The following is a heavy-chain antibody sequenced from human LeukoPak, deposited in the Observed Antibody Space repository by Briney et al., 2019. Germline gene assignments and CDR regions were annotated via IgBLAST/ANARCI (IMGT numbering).Heavy chain of an antibody. V-gene: IGHV3-30*18. Sequence: GGSLRLSCAASGFTFSSYGMQWVRQAPGRGLGWVAVISYDGSNKYYTDSVTDRFTISRDNSKNTLYLQMNSLRAEDTAVYYCAKEGSRVTMVRGPKGDWFDPWGQGTLVTVSS. CDR2: ISYDGSNK. CDR1: GFTFSSYG. J-gene: IGHJ5*02. CDR3: AKEGSRVTMVRGPKGDWFDP. D-gene: IGHD3-10*01.